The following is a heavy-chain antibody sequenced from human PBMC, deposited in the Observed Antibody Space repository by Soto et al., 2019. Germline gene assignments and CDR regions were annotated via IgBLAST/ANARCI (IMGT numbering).Heavy chain of an antibody. CDR3: ALFNYYDISA. D-gene: IGHD3-22*01. V-gene: IGHV3-30*03. CDR1: GFTFSSYG. CDR2: ISYDGSNK. Sequence: GGSLRLSWAASGFTFSSYGMHWVRQAPGKGLEWVAVISYDGSNKYYAEAVKGRFSISRDNTKNTLYLQMSSLRPEDTAVYYCALFNYYDISAWGQGTLVTVSS. J-gene: IGHJ5*02.